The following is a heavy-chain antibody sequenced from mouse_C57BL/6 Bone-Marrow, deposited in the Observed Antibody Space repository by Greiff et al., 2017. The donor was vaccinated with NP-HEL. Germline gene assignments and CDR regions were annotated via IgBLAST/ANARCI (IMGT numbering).Heavy chain of an antibody. Sequence: QVQLKESGAELARPGASVKLSCKASGYTFTSYGISWVKQRTGQGLEWIGEIYPRSGNTYYNEKFKGKATLTADKSSSTAYMELRSLTSEDSAVYFCASLLYGRDPVAYWGQGTLVTVSA. CDR1: GYTFTSYG. J-gene: IGHJ3*01. V-gene: IGHV1-81*01. D-gene: IGHD1-1*01. CDR2: IYPRSGNT. CDR3: ASLLYGRDPVAY.